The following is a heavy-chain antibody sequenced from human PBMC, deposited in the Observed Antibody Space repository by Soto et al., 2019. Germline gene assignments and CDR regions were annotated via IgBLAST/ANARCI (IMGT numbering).Heavy chain of an antibody. CDR1: GYTFTSYD. Sequence: QVPLVQSGAEVKKPGASVKVSCKASGYTFTSYDINWVRQATGQGLEWMGWMNPNSGNTGYAQKFQGRVTMTRNTSISTAYMELSSLRSEDTAVYYCARGPSVYYYYYYYMDVWGKGTTVTVSS. J-gene: IGHJ6*03. CDR3: ARGPSVYYYYYYYMDV. CDR2: MNPNSGNT. D-gene: IGHD6-19*01. V-gene: IGHV1-8*01.